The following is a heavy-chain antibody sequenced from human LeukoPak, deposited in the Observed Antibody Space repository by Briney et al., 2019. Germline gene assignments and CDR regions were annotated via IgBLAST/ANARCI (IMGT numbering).Heavy chain of an antibody. V-gene: IGHV1-69*13. Sequence: ASVTVSCKASGGTFSSYAISWVRQAPGQGLGWMGGIIPIFGTANYAQKFQGRVTITADESTSTAYMELSSLRSEDTAVYYCAKEKIGPRDCSSTSCYKNYYYGRDVGGQGPTVPVSS. CDR3: AKEKIGPRDCSSTSCYKNYYYGRDV. CDR1: GGTFSSYA. CDR2: IIPIFGTA. J-gene: IGHJ6*02. D-gene: IGHD2-2*02.